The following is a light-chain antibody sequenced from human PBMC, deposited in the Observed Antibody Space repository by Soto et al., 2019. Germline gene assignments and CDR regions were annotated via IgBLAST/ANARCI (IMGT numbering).Light chain of an antibody. CDR3: CSFAGSYSYV. J-gene: IGLJ1*01. V-gene: IGLV2-14*01. Sequence: QSVLTQPASVSGSPGLSITISCTGTSSDVGAYNYVSWYQQHPGKAPKLMIYEVSSRPSGVSNRFSGSKSGDTASLTISGLQAEDEADYSCCSFAGSYSYVFGTGTKVTVL. CDR1: SSDVGAYNY. CDR2: EVS.